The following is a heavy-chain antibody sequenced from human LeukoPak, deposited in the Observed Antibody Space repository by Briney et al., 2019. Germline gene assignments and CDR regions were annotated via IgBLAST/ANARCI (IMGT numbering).Heavy chain of an antibody. Sequence: PGGSLRLSCAASGFTFSSYSMNWVRQAPGKGLEWVSSISSSSSYIYYADSVKGRFTISRDNAKNSLYLQMNSLRAEDTAVYYCARVTGTLIAVADYFDYWGQGTLVTVSS. CDR3: ARVTGTLIAVADYFDY. V-gene: IGHV3-21*01. CDR1: GFTFSSYS. D-gene: IGHD6-19*01. CDR2: ISSSSSYI. J-gene: IGHJ4*02.